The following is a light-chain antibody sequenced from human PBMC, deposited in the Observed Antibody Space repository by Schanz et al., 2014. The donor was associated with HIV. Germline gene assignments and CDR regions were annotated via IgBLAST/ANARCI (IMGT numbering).Light chain of an antibody. V-gene: IGLV2-23*02. J-gene: IGLJ3*02. Sequence: QSALTQPASVSGSPGQSITISCTGSSGDVGPYDYVSWYQQPPGQAPKLMIYGVDKRPSGVSHRFSGAKSGNTASLTISGLQAEDEADYYCCSYAGSGTSNWVFGGGTKLTVL. CDR2: GVD. CDR3: CSYAGSGTSNWV. CDR1: SGDVGPYDY.